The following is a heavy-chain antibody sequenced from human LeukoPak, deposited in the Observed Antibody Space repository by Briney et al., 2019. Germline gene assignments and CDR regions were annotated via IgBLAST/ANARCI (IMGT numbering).Heavy chain of an antibody. CDR1: GFTFSSYE. V-gene: IGHV3-48*03. D-gene: IGHD1-7*01. CDR2: ISSGGNTI. Sequence: QPGGSLRLSCAASGFTFSSYEMNWVRQAPGKGLEWVSYISSGGNTIYYADSVKGRFTISRDNAKNSLYLQMNSLRAEDTAVYYCTRDWNYVGYYYYYMDVWGKGTTVTVSS. CDR3: TRDWNYVGYYYYYMDV. J-gene: IGHJ6*03.